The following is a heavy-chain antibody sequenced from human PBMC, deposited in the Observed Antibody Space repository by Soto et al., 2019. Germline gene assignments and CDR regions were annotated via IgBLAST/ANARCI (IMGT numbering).Heavy chain of an antibody. CDR1: CGYSSGSGYY. CDR2: IYSSGST. J-gene: IGHJ4*02. Sequence: LETLPLTSTVFCGYSSGSGYYWGWIRQTPGKGLEWIGSIYSSGSTYYNPSLKSRVTISVDTSKKQLSLKLISLTASDPAGYYCARAPTYYYDSSGYYPTFDYWGQGTLVTVSS. D-gene: IGHD3-22*01. CDR3: ARAPTYYYDSSGYYPTFDY. V-gene: IGHV4-39*07.